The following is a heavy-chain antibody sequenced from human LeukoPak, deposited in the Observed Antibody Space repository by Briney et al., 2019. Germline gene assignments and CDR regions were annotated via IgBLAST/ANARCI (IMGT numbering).Heavy chain of an antibody. V-gene: IGHV3-53*01. CDR2: IYSGGST. CDR1: GFTVSSNY. J-gene: IGHJ6*02. CDR3: ARDQVAAADDYGMDV. D-gene: IGHD6-13*01. Sequence: GGSLRLSCAASGFTVSSNYMSWVRQAPGKGLEWVSVIYSGGSTYYADSVKGRFTISRDNSKNTLYLQMNSLRAEDAAVYYCARDQVAAADDYGMDVWGQGTTVTVSS.